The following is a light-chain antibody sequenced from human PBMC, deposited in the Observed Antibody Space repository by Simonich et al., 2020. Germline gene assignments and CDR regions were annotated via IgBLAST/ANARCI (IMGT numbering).Light chain of an antibody. CDR3: QQYYSTPSWT. CDR1: QSVLYRSNNKNY. Sequence: DIVMTQSPDSLAVSLGEWATINCKSSQSVLYRSNNKNYLAWYQQKPGQPPKLLIYWASTRESGVPDRFSGSGSGTDFTLTISSLQAEDVAVYYCQQYYSTPSWTFGQGTKVEIK. J-gene: IGKJ1*01. V-gene: IGKV4-1*01. CDR2: WAS.